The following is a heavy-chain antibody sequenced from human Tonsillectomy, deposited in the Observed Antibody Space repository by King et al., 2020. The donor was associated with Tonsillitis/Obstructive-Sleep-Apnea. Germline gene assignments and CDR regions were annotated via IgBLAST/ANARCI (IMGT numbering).Heavy chain of an antibody. D-gene: IGHD2-8*01. Sequence: QLQESGPGLVKPSETLSLTCTVSGGSISSYYWSWIRQPPGKGLDWIGYIYYSGSTNYNPSLKSRVTISVDTSKNQFSLKLSSVTAADTAVYYCARDMVLEAEGDAFDIWGQGTMVTVSS. CDR3: ARDMVLEAEGDAFDI. J-gene: IGHJ3*02. V-gene: IGHV4-59*01. CDR1: GGSISSYY. CDR2: IYYSGST.